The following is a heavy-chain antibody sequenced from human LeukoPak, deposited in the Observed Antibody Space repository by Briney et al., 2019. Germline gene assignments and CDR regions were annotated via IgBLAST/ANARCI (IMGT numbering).Heavy chain of an antibody. Sequence: SVKVSCKASGFTFSNSAVQWVRQARGQRLEWIGWIVVGSGNTNYAQKFQERVTITRDMSTSTAYMELSSLRSEDTAVYYCTSDPTFYSGXYCFDXWXQGTLXTVSS. CDR1: GFTFSNSA. J-gene: IGHJ4*02. CDR3: TSDPTFYSGXYCFDX. CDR2: IVVGSGNT. V-gene: IGHV1-58*01. D-gene: IGHD4-4*01.